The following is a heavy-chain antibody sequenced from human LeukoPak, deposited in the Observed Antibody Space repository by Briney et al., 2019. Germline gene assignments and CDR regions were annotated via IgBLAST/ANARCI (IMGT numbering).Heavy chain of an antibody. CDR3: ARGCGSSCQPNLDY. V-gene: IGHV3-48*03. J-gene: IGHJ4*02. CDR2: ISSSGSTI. Sequence: GGSLRLSCAASGFTFSGYEMNWVRQAPGKGLEWVSYISSSGSTIYYADSVKGRFTISRDNAKNSLYLQMNSLRAEDTAVYYCARGCGSSCQPNLDYWGQGTLVTVSS. D-gene: IGHD6-13*01. CDR1: GFTFSGYE.